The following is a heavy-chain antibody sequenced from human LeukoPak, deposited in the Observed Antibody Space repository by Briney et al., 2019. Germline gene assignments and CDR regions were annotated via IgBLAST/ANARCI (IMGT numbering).Heavy chain of an antibody. J-gene: IGHJ5*02. CDR1: GGSISSGGYY. CDR2: IYHSGST. Sequence: SETLSLTCTVSGGSISSGGYYWSWIRQPPGKGLEWIGYIYHSGSTYYNPSLKSRVTISVDRSKNQFSLKLSSVTAADTAVYYCARYIVVVPAATRFDPWGQGTLVTVSS. D-gene: IGHD2-2*01. CDR3: ARYIVVVPAATRFDP. V-gene: IGHV4-30-2*01.